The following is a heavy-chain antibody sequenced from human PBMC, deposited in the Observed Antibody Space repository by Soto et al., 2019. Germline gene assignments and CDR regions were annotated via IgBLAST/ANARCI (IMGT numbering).Heavy chain of an antibody. J-gene: IGHJ6*02. CDR1: GYTFTSYY. V-gene: IGHV1-46*03. CDR2: INPSGGST. Sequence: QVQLVQSGAEVKKPGASVKVSCKASGYTFTSYYMHWVRQAPGQGLEWMGIINPSGGSTSYAQKFQGRVTMTRATSTSTVYMELSSLRSEDTDVYYCACIAAAGTDYYYYGMDVWGQGTTVTVSS. CDR3: ACIAAAGTDYYYYGMDV. D-gene: IGHD6-13*01.